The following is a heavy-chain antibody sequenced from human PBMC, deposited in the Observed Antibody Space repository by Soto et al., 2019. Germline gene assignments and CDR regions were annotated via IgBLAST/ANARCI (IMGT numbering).Heavy chain of an antibody. CDR1: GFTFSSFW. CDR3: ARTCRVAGAGENDS. D-gene: IGHD6-19*01. J-gene: IGHJ4*02. CDR2: IKQDGSEK. Sequence: EVQLVESGGGLVQPGGSLRLSCVASGFTFSSFWMTWVRQAPGKGLEWVANIKQDGSEKYYVDSVMGRFTISRDNARNSLHLQMNSLRAEDTAVYYCARTCRVAGAGENDSWGQGTLVTVSS. V-gene: IGHV3-7*01.